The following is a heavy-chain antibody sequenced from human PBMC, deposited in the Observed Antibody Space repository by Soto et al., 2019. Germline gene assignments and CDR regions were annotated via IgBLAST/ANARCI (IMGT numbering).Heavy chain of an antibody. J-gene: IGHJ4*02. CDR1: GFTFSSYG. Sequence: GGSLRLSCAASGFTFSSYGMHWVRQAPGKGLEWVAVISYDGSNKYYADSVKGRFTISRDNSKNTLYLQMNSLRAEDTAVYYCASLNLAGYWGQGTLVTVSS. CDR3: ASLNLAGY. CDR2: ISYDGSNK. V-gene: IGHV3-30*03.